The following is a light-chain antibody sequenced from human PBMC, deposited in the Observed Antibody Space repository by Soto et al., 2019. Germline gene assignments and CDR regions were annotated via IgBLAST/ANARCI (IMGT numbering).Light chain of an antibody. J-gene: IGLJ2*01. CDR3: VLYMGSGISI. CDR2: STN. CDR1: SGSVSTSYY. Sequence: QAVVTQEPSFSVSPGGRVTLTCGLSSGSVSTSYYPTWIQQTPGHTPRTLIHSTNTRSSGVPDRFSGSILGNKAALTITGAQADDESDYYCVLYMGSGISIFGGGTKVTVL. V-gene: IGLV8-61*01.